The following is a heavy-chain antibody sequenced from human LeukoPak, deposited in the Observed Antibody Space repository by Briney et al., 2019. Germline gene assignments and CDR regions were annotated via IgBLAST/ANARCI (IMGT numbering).Heavy chain of an antibody. CDR3: ARVWDWGSGNYFDY. V-gene: IGHV3-20*04. J-gene: IGHJ4*02. Sequence: PGGPLRLSCAASGFTFDDYGMSWVRQAPGKGLEWVSGINWNSGSTGYADSVKGRFTTSRDNAKNSLYLQMNSLRAEDTALYYCARVWDWGSGNYFDYWGQGTLVTVSS. CDR2: INWNSGST. CDR1: GFTFDDYG. D-gene: IGHD7-27*01.